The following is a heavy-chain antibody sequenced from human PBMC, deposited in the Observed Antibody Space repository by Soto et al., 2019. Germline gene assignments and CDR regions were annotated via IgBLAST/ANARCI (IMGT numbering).Heavy chain of an antibody. CDR1: GYTFASYY. J-gene: IGHJ5*02. Sequence: GASVKVSCKASGYTFASYYMHWVRQAPGQGLEWMGIINPSGGSTSYAQKFQGRVTMTRDTSTSTVYMELSSLRSEDTAVYYCARSGCSSTSCYVGWFDPWGQGTLVTVSS. D-gene: IGHD2-2*01. CDR2: INPSGGST. V-gene: IGHV1-46*03. CDR3: ARSGCSSTSCYVGWFDP.